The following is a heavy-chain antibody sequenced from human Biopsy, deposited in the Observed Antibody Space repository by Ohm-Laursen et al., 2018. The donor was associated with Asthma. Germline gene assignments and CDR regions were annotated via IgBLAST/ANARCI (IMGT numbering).Heavy chain of an antibody. CDR1: GGTFNTYV. V-gene: IGHV1-69*13. J-gene: IGHJ4*02. CDR3: ARKAGSCISRTCYSLDF. Sequence: GASVKVSCKPLGGTFNTYVIGWARQAPGQGLEWKGGIKFVFGTTNYPQKFQDRVTITADDSTSTVYMELSSLRSEDTAVYYCARKAGSCISRTCYSLDFWGQGTLVTVSS. CDR2: IKFVFGTT. D-gene: IGHD2-2*01.